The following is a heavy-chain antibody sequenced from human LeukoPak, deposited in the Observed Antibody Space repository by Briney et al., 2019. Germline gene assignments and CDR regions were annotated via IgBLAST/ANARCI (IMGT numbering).Heavy chain of an antibody. J-gene: IGHJ4*02. V-gene: IGHV3-74*03. D-gene: IGHD3-16*01. CDR1: GFTFSSQW. Sequence: GGSLRLSCEASGFTFSSQWMHWVHQVPGKGLLWVSHIKSDGSGIEYADSVKGRFTISRDNAKNTLYMQLNSLRVEDTAVYYCTSGAYHNPYWGQGTLVTVSS. CDR3: TSGAYHNPY. CDR2: IKSDGSGI.